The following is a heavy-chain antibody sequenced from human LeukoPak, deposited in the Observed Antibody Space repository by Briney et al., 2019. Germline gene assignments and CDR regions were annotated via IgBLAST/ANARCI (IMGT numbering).Heavy chain of an antibody. CDR1: GFTFSSYS. CDR2: ICSSSSNI. CDR3: AREGNDWGRYYYYYMDV. J-gene: IGHJ6*03. Sequence: GGSLRLSCAASGFTFSSYSMNWLRQAPGKGLEGVTYICSSSSNIYYADSVKGRFTISRDNAKNSLYLQMNSLRAEDTAVYYCAREGNDWGRYYYYYMDVWGKGTTVTVSS. D-gene: IGHD3-9*01. V-gene: IGHV3-48*04.